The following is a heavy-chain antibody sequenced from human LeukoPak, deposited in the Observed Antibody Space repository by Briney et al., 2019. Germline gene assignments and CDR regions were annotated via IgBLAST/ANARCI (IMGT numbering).Heavy chain of an antibody. CDR2: IYYSGST. D-gene: IGHD2-2*02. CDR3: ARDIRSGYCSSTSCYTGIWFDP. Sequence: SETLSLTCTVSGGSISSYYWSWIRQPPGKGLEWIGYIYYSGSTNYNPSLKSRVTISVDTSKNQFSLKLSSVTAADTAVYYCARDIRSGYCSSTSCYTGIWFDPWGQGTLVTVFS. J-gene: IGHJ5*02. V-gene: IGHV4-59*01. CDR1: GGSISSYY.